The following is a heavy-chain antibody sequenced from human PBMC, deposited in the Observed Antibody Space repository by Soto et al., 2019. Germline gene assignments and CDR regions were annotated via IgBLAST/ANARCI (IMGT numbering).Heavy chain of an antibody. CDR2: MSFSGSF. J-gene: IGHJ4*02. Sequence: QVQLQESGPGLVKPSQTLSLTCTVSGVSISDGDSYWNWIRQSPGKGLEWIGYMSFSGSFYYNPSXXXXXXXXXXXSKXXXPXXXXXXXXAXTAVXFCXXXXXXYDSSGYLTYYYDYWGQGTLVT. D-gene: IGHD3-22*01. CDR3: XXXXXXYDSSGYLTYYYDY. V-gene: IGHV4-30-4*01. CDR1: GVSISDGDSY.